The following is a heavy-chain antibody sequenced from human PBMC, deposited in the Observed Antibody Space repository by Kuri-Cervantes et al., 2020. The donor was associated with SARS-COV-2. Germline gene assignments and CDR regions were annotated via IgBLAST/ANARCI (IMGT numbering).Heavy chain of an antibody. CDR1: GFIFSSYS. D-gene: IGHD6-19*01. CDR3: ARDIAVAEVGVAY. CDR2: ISYDGSNK. J-gene: IGHJ4*02. Sequence: GGSLRLSCAASGFIFSSYSMNWVRQAPGKGLEWVAVISYDGSNKYYADSVKGRFTISRDNSKNTLYLQMNSLRAEDTAVYYCARDIAVAEVGVAYWGQGTLVTVSS. V-gene: IGHV3-30*03.